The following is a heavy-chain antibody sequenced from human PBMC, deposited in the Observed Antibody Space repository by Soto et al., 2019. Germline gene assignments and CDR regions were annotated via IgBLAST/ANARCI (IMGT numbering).Heavy chain of an antibody. J-gene: IGHJ6*03. Sequence: PSETLSLTCKVSGGSFSIHYWSWIRQPPGEGMEWIGYVFYTGSTNYNPSLRSRVLISVDTSKNQFSLKLRSVTAADTAVYYCARQDGYYYYMDVWGKGTTVTVSS. CDR3: ARQDGYYYYMDV. V-gene: IGHV4-59*08. CDR2: VFYTGST. CDR1: GGSFSIHY.